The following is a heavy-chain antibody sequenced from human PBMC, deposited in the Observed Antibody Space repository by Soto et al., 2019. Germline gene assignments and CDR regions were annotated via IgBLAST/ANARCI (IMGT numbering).Heavy chain of an antibody. CDR1: GYTFTSYY. D-gene: IGHD3-10*01. J-gene: IGHJ3*02. CDR2: INPSGGST. Sequence: ASVKVSCTASGYTFTSYYMHWVRQAPGQGLEWMGIINPSGGSTSYAQKFQGRVTMTRDTSTSTVYMELSSLRSQDTAVYYCARTYYYGAFDIWGQGTMVTVSS. CDR3: ARTYYYGAFDI. V-gene: IGHV1-46*01.